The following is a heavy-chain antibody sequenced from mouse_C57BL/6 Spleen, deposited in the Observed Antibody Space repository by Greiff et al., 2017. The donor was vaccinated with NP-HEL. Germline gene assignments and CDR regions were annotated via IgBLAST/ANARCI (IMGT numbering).Heavy chain of an antibody. Sequence: VAELVRPGASVKLSCTASGFNIKNTYMHWVKQRPEQGLEWIGRIDPANGNTKYAPKFQGKATITADTSSNTAYLQLSSLTSEDTAIYYCARGTTVVERDAMDYWGQGTSVTVSS. CDR1: GFNIKNTY. CDR2: IDPANGNT. D-gene: IGHD1-1*01. V-gene: IGHV14-3*01. J-gene: IGHJ4*01. CDR3: ARGTTVVERDAMDY.